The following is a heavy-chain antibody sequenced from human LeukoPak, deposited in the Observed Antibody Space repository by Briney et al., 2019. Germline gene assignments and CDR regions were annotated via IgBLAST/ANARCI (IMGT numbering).Heavy chain of an antibody. CDR2: ISGSGGST. V-gene: IGHV3-23*01. D-gene: IGHD4-23*01. CDR1: GFTFKSYA. Sequence: GVSLRLSCAASGFTFKSYAMSWVRQAPGKGLEWVSAISGSGGSTYYADSVKGRFTISRDNSKNTLYLQMNSLRAEDTAVYYCAKDQITVVTNPFDYWGQGTLVTVSS. J-gene: IGHJ4*02. CDR3: AKDQITVVTNPFDY.